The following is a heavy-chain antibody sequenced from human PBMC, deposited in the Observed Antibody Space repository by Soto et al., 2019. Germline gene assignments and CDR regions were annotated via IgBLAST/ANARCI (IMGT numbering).Heavy chain of an antibody. CDR3: ARDRGMATTISPFDY. Sequence: QVQLVQSGAEVKKPGSSVKVSYKASGGTFSSYAISWVRQAPGQGLEWMGGIIPIFGTANYAQKFQGRVTITADESTTTAYMELSSLRSEDTAVYYCARDRGMATTISPFDYWGQGTLVTVSS. CDR1: GGTFSSYA. D-gene: IGHD5-12*01. CDR2: IIPIFGTA. V-gene: IGHV1-69*12. J-gene: IGHJ4*02.